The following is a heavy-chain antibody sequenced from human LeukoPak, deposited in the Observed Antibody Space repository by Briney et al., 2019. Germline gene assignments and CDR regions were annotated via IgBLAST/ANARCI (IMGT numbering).Heavy chain of an antibody. Sequence: GGSLRLSCAASGXTFSDYYMSWIRQAPGKGLEWVSYITTGSRSYTNHADSVKGRFTISRDNAKNSLYLQMNSLRDEDTAVYYCASDAGGAWGMDVWGQGTTVTVSS. V-gene: IGHV3-11*05. D-gene: IGHD3-10*01. CDR3: ASDAGGAWGMDV. CDR2: ITTGSRSYT. J-gene: IGHJ6*02. CDR1: GXTFSDYY.